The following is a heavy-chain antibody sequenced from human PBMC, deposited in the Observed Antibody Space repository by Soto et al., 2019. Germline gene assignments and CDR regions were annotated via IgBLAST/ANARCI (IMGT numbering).Heavy chain of an antibody. CDR1: GYTFTGNY. CDR3: ARDGGVDPDIVVVPAAMLGGPDSYGMDV. CDR2: INPNSGGT. Sequence: ASVKVSFTASGYTFTGNYMHWVRQAPGQGLEWMGWINPNSGGTNYAQKFQGWVTMTRDTSISTAYMELSRLRSDDTAVYYCARDGGVDPDIVVVPAAMLGGPDSYGMDVWGQGTTVTFSS. J-gene: IGHJ6*02. D-gene: IGHD2-2*01. V-gene: IGHV1-2*04.